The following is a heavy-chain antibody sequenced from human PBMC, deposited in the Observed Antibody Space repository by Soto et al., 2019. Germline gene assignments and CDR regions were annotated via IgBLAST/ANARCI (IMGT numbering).Heavy chain of an antibody. CDR2: IIPIFGTA. CDR1: GGTFSSYA. Sequence: QVPLVQSGAEVKKPGSSVKVSCKASGGTFSSYAISWVRQAPGQGLEWMGGIIPIFGTANYAQKFQGRVTITADKSTSTAYMERSSLRSEDTAVYYCASSGGDIVVVPAARGFDPWGQGTLVTVSS. V-gene: IGHV1-69*06. J-gene: IGHJ5*02. D-gene: IGHD2-2*01. CDR3: ASSGGDIVVVPAARGFDP.